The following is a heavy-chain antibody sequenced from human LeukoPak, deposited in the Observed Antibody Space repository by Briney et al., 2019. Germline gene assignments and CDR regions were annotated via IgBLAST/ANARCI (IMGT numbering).Heavy chain of an antibody. J-gene: IGHJ4*02. D-gene: IGHD5-24*01. Sequence: ASVKVSCKASGYTFTGYYMHWVRQAPGQGLEWMGRINPNSGGTNYAQKFQGRVTITTDESTSTAYMELSSLRSEDTAVYYCARSAMATISHDYWGQGTLVTVSS. CDR1: GYTFTGYY. V-gene: IGHV1-2*06. CDR2: INPNSGGT. CDR3: ARSAMATISHDY.